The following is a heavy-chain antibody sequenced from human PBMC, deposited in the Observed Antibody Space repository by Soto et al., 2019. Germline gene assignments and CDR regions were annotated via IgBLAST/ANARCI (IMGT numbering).Heavy chain of an antibody. V-gene: IGHV4-34*01. CDR1: GGSFSGYY. D-gene: IGHD6-13*01. J-gene: IGHJ5*02. CDR3: ARRSSWYGGWFDP. CDR2: INHSGST. Sequence: SETLSLTCAVYGGSFSGYYWSWIRQPPGKGLEWIGGINHSGSTNYNPSLKSRVTISVDTSKNQFSLKLSSVTAADTAVYYCARRSSWYGGWFDPWGQGTLVTVSS.